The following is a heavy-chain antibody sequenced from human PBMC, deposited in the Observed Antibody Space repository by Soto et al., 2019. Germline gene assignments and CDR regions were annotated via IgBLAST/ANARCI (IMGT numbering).Heavy chain of an antibody. Sequence: ASVKVSCKASGYTFTSYAMHWVRQAPGQRLESMGWINAGNGNTKYSQKFQGRVTITRDTSASTAYMELRSLRSDDTAVYYCAPHTLDTGMPSGYWGQGTLVTVS. J-gene: IGHJ4*02. V-gene: IGHV1-3*01. CDR2: INAGNGNT. CDR3: APHTLDTGMPSGY. CDR1: GYTFTSYA. D-gene: IGHD5-18*01.